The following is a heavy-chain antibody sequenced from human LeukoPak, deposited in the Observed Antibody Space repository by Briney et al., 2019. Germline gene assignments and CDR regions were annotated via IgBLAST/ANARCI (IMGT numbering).Heavy chain of an antibody. CDR3: ARDSGRFDVFDI. CDR1: GYTLTELS. CDR2: FDPEDGET. D-gene: IGHD3-10*01. Sequence: ASVKVSCKVSGYTLTELSMHWVRQAPGKGLEWMGGFDPEDGETIYAQKFQGRVTMTEDTSTDTAYMELSSLRAEDTAVYYCARDSGRFDVFDIWGQGTMVTVSS. J-gene: IGHJ3*02. V-gene: IGHV1-24*01.